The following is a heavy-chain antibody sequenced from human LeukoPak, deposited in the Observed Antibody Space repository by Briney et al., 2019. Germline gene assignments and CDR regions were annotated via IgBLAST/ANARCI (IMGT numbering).Heavy chain of an antibody. CDR1: GFTFSSSA. Sequence: RSGGSLRLSCAASGFTFSSSAMTWVRQAPGKGLEWVSAISDSGGSTIYTDSVKGRFTISRDNSKNTLYLQMNTLRAEDTAVYYGTKGGSYAPLDYWGQGTLVTVSS. D-gene: IGHD1-26*01. CDR3: TKGGSYAPLDY. J-gene: IGHJ4*02. CDR2: ISDSGGST. V-gene: IGHV3-23*01.